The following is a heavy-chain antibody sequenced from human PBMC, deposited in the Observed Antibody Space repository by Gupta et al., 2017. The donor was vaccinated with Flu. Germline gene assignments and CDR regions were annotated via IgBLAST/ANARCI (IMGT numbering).Heavy chain of an antibody. CDR2: IYYSGST. V-gene: IGHV4-59*01. J-gene: IGHJ4*02. CDR3: AKGGYYDSGSYVYFDN. D-gene: IGHD3-10*01. Sequence: QVQLQESGPGLVKPSETLSLTCTVSGGSINNYYWSWIRQPPGKGLEFVGHIYYSGSTHYNPSRKNRVTISIDTSMQQFSLKLTSVTAAETAVYYCAKGGYYDSGSYVYFDNWGQGTLVTVSS. CDR1: GGSINNYY.